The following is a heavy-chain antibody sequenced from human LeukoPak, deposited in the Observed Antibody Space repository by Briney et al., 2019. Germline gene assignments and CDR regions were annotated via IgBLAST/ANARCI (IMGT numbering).Heavy chain of an antibody. D-gene: IGHD6-6*01. V-gene: IGHV3-33*01. CDR1: GFTFSSYG. CDR3: ARDYEQLGLDWYFDL. Sequence: GGSLRLSCAASGFTFSSYGMHWVRQAPGKGLEWVAVIWYDGSNKYYADSVKGRFTIPRDNSKNTLYLQMNSLRAEDTAVYYCARDYEQLGLDWYFDLWGRGTLVTVSS. J-gene: IGHJ2*01. CDR2: IWYDGSNK.